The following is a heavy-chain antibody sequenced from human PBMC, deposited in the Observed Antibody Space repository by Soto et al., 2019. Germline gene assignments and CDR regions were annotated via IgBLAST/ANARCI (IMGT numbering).Heavy chain of an antibody. CDR3: ARLTSIAARPRFDY. D-gene: IGHD6-6*01. CDR2: IYYSGST. J-gene: IGHJ4*02. V-gene: IGHV4-59*01. CDR1: GGSISSYY. Sequence: SETLSLTCTVSGGSISSYYWSWIRQPPGKGLEWIGYIYYSGSTNYNPSLKSRVTISVDTSKNQFSLKLSSVTAADTAVYYCARLTSIAARPRFDYWGQGTLVTVSS.